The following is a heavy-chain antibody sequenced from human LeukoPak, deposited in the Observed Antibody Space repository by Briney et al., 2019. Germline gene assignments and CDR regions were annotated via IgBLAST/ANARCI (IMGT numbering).Heavy chain of an antibody. Sequence: GGSLRLSCAASGFRFNTYWMSWVRQAPGKGLEWVADIKQDGNEKYYADSVKGRFTISRDNSKNTLYLQMNSLRAEDTAVYYCAKDLLRGVIRIIDYWGQGTLVTVSS. CDR2: IKQDGNEK. V-gene: IGHV3-7*01. J-gene: IGHJ4*02. D-gene: IGHD3-10*01. CDR1: GFRFNTYW. CDR3: AKDLLRGVIRIIDY.